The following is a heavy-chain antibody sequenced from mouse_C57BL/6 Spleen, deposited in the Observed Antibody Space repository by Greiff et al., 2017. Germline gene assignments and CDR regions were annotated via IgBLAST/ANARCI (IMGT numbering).Heavy chain of an antibody. CDR2: ISSGSSTI. D-gene: IGHD1-1*02. CDR3: ANLWPFAY. Sequence: EVQRVESGGGLVKPGGSLKLSCAASGFTFSDYGMHWVRQAPEKGLEWVAYISSGSSTIYYADTMKGRFTISRDNAKNTLFLQMTSLRSEDTAMYYCANLWPFAYWGQGTLVTVSA. J-gene: IGHJ3*01. CDR1: GFTFSDYG. V-gene: IGHV5-17*01.